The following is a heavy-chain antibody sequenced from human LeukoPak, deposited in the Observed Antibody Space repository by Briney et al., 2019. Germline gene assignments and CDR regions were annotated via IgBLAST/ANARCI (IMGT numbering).Heavy chain of an antibody. D-gene: IGHD3-10*01. CDR2: ISYDGSNK. Sequence: GGSLRLSCAASGFTFSSYGMHWVRQAPGKGLEWVAVISYDGSNKYYADSVKGRFTISRDNSKNTLYLQMNSLRAEDTAVYYCAKLAVRGVLTPNWFDPWGQGTLVTVSS. V-gene: IGHV3-30*18. CDR1: GFTFSSYG. J-gene: IGHJ5*02. CDR3: AKLAVRGVLTPNWFDP.